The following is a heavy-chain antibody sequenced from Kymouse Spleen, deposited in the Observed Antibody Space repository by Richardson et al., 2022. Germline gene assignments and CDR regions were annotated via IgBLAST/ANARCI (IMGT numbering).Heavy chain of an antibody. D-gene: IGHD3-9*01. CDR2: IGTAGDT. Sequence: EVQLVESGGGLVQPGGSLRLSCAASGFTFSSYDMHWVRQATGKGLEWVSAIGTAGDTYYPGSVKGRFTISRENAKNSLYLQMNSLRAGDTAVYYCARGGYFDWLPPYYYYGMDVWGQGTTVTVSS. CDR3: ARGGYFDWLPPYYYYGMDV. J-gene: IGHJ6*02. V-gene: IGHV3-13*01. CDR1: GFTFSSYD.